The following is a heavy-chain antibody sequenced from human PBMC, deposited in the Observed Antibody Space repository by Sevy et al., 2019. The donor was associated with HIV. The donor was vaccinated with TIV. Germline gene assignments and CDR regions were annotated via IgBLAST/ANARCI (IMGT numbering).Heavy chain of an antibody. J-gene: IGHJ6*02. CDR3: ASSDATSRFGYYYFAMDF. V-gene: IGHV3-48*02. D-gene: IGHD3-22*01. CDR2: SSYTSTTI. Sequence: GGSLRLSCAVSGFTFNTYNMNWVRQAPEKGLEWVSCSSYTSTTIYYADSVRGRFTISRDNAKNTLYLQMNSLRDEDTAVYYCASSDATSRFGYYYFAMDFWGQGTSVTVSS. CDR1: GFTFNTYN.